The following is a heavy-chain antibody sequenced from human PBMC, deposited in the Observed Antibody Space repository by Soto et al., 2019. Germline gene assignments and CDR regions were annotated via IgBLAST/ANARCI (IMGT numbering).Heavy chain of an antibody. V-gene: IGHV1-69*06. D-gene: IGHD3-22*01. CDR2: IIPIFGTA. CDR1: GGTFSSYA. Sequence: SVKVSCKASGGTFSSYAISWVRQAPGQGLEWMGGIIPIFGTANYAQKFQGRVTITADKSTSTAYMELSSLRSEDTAVYYCASSFYDSYYYDSSGYFWGQVTLVTVSS. CDR3: ASSFYDSYYYDSSGYF. J-gene: IGHJ4*02.